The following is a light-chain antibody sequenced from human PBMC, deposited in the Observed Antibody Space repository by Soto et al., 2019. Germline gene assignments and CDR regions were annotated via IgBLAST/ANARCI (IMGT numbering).Light chain of an antibody. V-gene: IGKV1-27*01. CDR2: AAS. Sequence: DIQMTQSPTSLSASVGDRVTITCRASQGIRNFVAWYQQKPGKPPKLLIYAASTLQSGVPSRFSGSGSGTDFTLTINSLQPEDVATYSCQKYSGVPVFGPGTKVEIK. CDR1: QGIRNF. CDR3: QKYSGVPV. J-gene: IGKJ3*01.